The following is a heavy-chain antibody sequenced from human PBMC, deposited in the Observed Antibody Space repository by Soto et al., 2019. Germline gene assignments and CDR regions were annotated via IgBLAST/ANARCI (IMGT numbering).Heavy chain of an antibody. CDR2: ISAYNGNT. J-gene: IGHJ4*02. CDR1: GYTFTSYG. Sequence: GASVKVSCKASGYTFTSYGISWVRQAPGQGLEWMGWISAYNGNTNYAQKLQGRVTMTTDTSTSTAYMELRSLRSDDTAVYYCARDGYDIVTGYQYFDYWGQGTLVTVSS. V-gene: IGHV1-18*01. CDR3: ARDGYDIVTGYQYFDY. D-gene: IGHD3-9*01.